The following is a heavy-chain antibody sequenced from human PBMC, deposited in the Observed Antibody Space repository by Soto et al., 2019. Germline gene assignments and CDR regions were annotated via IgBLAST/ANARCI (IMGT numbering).Heavy chain of an antibody. D-gene: IGHD4-17*01. V-gene: IGHV4-31*03. Sequence: SETLSLTCTVSGGSISSGGYYWSWIRQHPGKGLEWIGYIYYSGSTYYNPSLKSRVTISVDTSKNQFSLKLSSVTAADTAVYYCARFPPDYGDRKKGDDYWGQGTLVTVSS. CDR1: GGSISSGGYY. CDR3: ARFPPDYGDRKKGDDY. J-gene: IGHJ4*02. CDR2: IYYSGST.